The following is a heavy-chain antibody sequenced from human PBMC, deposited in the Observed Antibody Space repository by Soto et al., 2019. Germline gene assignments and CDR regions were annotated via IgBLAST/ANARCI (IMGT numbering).Heavy chain of an antibody. Sequence: GGSLRLSCAASGFTFRKYDMSWVRQAPGKGLEWVSAISDSGGTTKYADSVKGRFTISRDNAKNSLYLQMNSLRAEDTAVYYCARDPHGTFYYYYGMDVWGQGTTVTVSS. J-gene: IGHJ6*02. V-gene: IGHV3-23*01. CDR1: GFTFRKYD. CDR3: ARDPHGTFYYYYGMDV. CDR2: ISDSGGTT.